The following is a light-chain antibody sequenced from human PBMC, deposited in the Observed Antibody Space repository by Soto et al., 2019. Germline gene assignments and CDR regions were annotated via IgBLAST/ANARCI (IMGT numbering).Light chain of an antibody. V-gene: IGKV3-15*01. Sequence: EIVLTQSPSTLSVSLGERGTLSCRASQSVGYNLAWYQQKPGQAPRLLIFGASTRVGGIPARFSSSGSGTEFTLTISSLQSEDIAVYHCQQYNDWPLTFGGGSRVDIK. CDR3: QQYNDWPLT. CDR1: QSVGYN. CDR2: GAS. J-gene: IGKJ4*01.